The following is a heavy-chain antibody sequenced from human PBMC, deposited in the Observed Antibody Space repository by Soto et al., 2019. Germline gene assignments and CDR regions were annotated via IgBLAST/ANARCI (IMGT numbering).Heavy chain of an antibody. D-gene: IGHD1-1*01. V-gene: IGHV4-30-4*01. J-gene: IGHJ4*02. CDR2: IYYSGST. CDR1: GGSISSGDYY. CDR3: ARGRQTGVFDY. Sequence: TSETLSLTCTVSGGSISSGDYYWSWIRQPPGKGLEWIGYIYYSGSTYYNPSLKSRVTISVDTSKNQFSLKLSSVTAADTAVYYCARGRQTGVFDYWGQGTLVTVSS.